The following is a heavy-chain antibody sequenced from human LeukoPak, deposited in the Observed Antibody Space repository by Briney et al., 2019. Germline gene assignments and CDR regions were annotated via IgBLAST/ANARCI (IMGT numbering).Heavy chain of an antibody. Sequence: SETLSLTCIVSGGSISNYYWSWIRQPPGKGLEWIGYIYHGGSTDNNPSLKSRVTISLDTSKNQFSLKLSSVTAADTAVYYCARVGNWNYSPYYMDVWGKGTTVTVSS. CDR1: GGSISNYY. CDR2: IYHGGST. D-gene: IGHD1-7*01. V-gene: IGHV4-59*01. J-gene: IGHJ6*03. CDR3: ARVGNWNYSPYYMDV.